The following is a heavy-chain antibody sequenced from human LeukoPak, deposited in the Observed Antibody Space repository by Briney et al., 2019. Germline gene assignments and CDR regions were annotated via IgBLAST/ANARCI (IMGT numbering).Heavy chain of an antibody. J-gene: IGHJ3*02. Sequence: GGSLRLSCAASGFTFSSYGMHWVRQAPGKGLEWVAVISYDGSNKYYADSVKGRFTISRDNSKNTLYLQMNSLRAEDTAVYYCARGAISTSKGAFDIWGQGTMVTVSS. D-gene: IGHD2-2*01. CDR1: GFTFSSYG. CDR2: ISYDGSNK. CDR3: ARGAISTSKGAFDI. V-gene: IGHV3-30*03.